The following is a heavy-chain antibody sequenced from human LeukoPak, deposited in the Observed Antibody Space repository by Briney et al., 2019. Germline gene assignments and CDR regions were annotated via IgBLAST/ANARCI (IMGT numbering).Heavy chain of an antibody. J-gene: IGHJ5*02. CDR3: ARRLNTAMPVAWFDP. CDR1: GGSISSYY. Sequence: PSETLSLTCTVSGGSISSYYWSWIRQPPGKGLEWIGYIYYSGSTNYNPSLKSRVTISVDTSKNQFSLKLSSVTAADTAVYYCARRLNTAMPVAWFDPWGQGTLVTVSS. D-gene: IGHD5-18*01. V-gene: IGHV4-59*12. CDR2: IYYSGST.